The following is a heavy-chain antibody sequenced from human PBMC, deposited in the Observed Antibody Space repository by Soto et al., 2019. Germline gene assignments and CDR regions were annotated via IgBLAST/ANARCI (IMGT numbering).Heavy chain of an antibody. D-gene: IGHD6-6*01. CDR3: ARDHSSGYSSSSYFGY. J-gene: IGHJ4*02. CDR2: INPNSGGT. V-gene: IGHV1-2*04. Sequence: ASVKVSCKASGYTFTGYYMHWVRQAPGQGLEWMGWINPNSGGTNYAQEFQGWVTMTRDTSISTACMELSRLRSDDTAVYYCARDHSSGYSSSSYFGYWGQGTLVTVSS. CDR1: GYTFTGYY.